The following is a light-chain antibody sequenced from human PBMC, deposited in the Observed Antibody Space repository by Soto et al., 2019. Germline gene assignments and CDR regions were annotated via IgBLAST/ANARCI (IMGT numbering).Light chain of an antibody. CDR3: QSFDSSLSVVV. CDR1: SSKIGAGYA. Sequence: QAVVTQPPSVSGAPGQRITISCTGSSSKIGAGYAVHWYQHLPGTAPKLLIFDNNNRPSGVPDRFSGSKSGTSASLAITGLQAEDEADYYCQSFDSSLSVVVFGGGTKLTVL. CDR2: DNN. V-gene: IGLV1-40*01. J-gene: IGLJ2*01.